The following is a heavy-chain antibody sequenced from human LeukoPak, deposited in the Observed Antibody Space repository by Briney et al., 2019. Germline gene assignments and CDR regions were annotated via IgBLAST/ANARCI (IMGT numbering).Heavy chain of an antibody. J-gene: IGHJ4*02. CDR3: GRIAVAGTGYFDY. V-gene: IGHV3-23*01. D-gene: IGHD6-19*01. CDR2: ISGSGGST. CDR1: GFTFSSYA. Sequence: GGSLRLSCAASGFTFSSYAMSWVRQAPGKGLEWVSAISGSGGSTYYADSVKGRFTISRDNSKNTLYLQMNSLRAEDTAVYYCGRIAVAGTGYFDYWGQGTLVTVSS.